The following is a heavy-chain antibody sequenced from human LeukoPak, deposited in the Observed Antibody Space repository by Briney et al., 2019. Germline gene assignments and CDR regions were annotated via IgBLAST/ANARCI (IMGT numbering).Heavy chain of an antibody. J-gene: IGHJ4*02. V-gene: IGHV4-61*02. CDR1: GGSISSGSYY. D-gene: IGHD4-23*01. CDR2: IYTSGST. CDR3: ARDSPHPTVVTLFDY. Sequence: SETLSLTCTVSGGSISSGSYYWSWIRQPAGKGLEWIGRIYTSGSTNYNPSLKSRVTISVDTSKNQFSLKLSSVTAADTAVYYCARDSPHPTVVTLFDYWGQGTLVTVSS.